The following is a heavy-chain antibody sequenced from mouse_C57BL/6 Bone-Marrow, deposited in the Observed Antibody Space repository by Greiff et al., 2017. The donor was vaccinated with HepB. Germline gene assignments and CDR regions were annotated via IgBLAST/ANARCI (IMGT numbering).Heavy chain of an antibody. CDR2: IDPSDSYT. V-gene: IGHV1-69*01. CDR3: ARLYDYDRVPYYYAMDY. D-gene: IGHD2-4*01. J-gene: IGHJ4*01. Sequence: QVQLQQPGAELVMPGASVKLSCKASGYTFTSYWMHWVKQRPGQGLEWIGEIDPSDSYTNYNQKFKGKSTLTVDKSSSTAYMQLSSLTSEDSAVYYCARLYDYDRVPYYYAMDYWGQGTSVTVSS. CDR1: GYTFTSYW.